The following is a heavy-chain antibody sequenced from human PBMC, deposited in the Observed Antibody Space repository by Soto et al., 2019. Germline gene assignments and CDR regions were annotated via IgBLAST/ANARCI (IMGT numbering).Heavy chain of an antibody. CDR1: GGSISSSSYY. CDR3: ARGSTRYFDL. D-gene: IGHD2-2*01. CDR2: IYYSGST. J-gene: IGHJ2*01. Sequence: SETLSLTCTVSGGSISSSSYYWGWIRQPPGKGLEWIGSIYYSGSTYYNPSLKSRVTISVDTSKNQFSLKLSSVTAADTAVYYCARGSTRYFDLWGRGTLVTVSS. V-gene: IGHV4-39*01.